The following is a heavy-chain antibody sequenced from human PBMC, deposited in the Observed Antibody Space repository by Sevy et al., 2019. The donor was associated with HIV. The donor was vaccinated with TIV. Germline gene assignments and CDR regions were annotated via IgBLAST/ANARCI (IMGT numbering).Heavy chain of an antibody. J-gene: IGHJ5*02. CDR1: AGSFSAYY. D-gene: IGHD5-12*01. Sequence: SESLSLSCSVSAGSFSAYYWSWIRQPPGKGLEWIAYIHDSGNSNYNPSLKSRVTISMDTSKNQFSLKVTPVTEADTALYDCARAPPDRSGDDSLNWFDPWGQGILVTVSS. CDR3: ARAPPDRSGDDSLNWFDP. V-gene: IGHV4-59*01. CDR2: IHDSGNS.